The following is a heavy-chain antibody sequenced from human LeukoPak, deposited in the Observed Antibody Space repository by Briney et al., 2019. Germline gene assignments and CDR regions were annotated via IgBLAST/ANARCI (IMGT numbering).Heavy chain of an antibody. CDR3: ARARGVVGDYYYMDV. CDR1: GFTFSYFW. J-gene: IGHJ6*03. CDR2: INPDGSEK. D-gene: IGHD3-3*01. V-gene: IGHV3-7*03. Sequence: PGRSLRLSCAASGFTFSYFWMSWVRQAPGKGLEWVANINPDGSEKNYVDSVKGRFTISRDSAKNSLYLQMNSLRAEDTAVYYCARARGVVGDYYYMDVWGRGTTVTVSS.